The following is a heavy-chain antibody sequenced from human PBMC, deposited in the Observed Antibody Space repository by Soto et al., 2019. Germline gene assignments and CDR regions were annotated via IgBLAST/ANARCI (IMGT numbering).Heavy chain of an antibody. CDR2: IIPMLGTT. CDR3: ARGGRTGYFGMDV. D-gene: IGHD3-10*01. CDR1: GGTFNNYA. J-gene: IGHJ6*02. V-gene: IGHV1-69*01. Sequence: QVPLVQSGAEVKKPGSSVKVSCKAPGGTFNNYAISWVRQAPGLGLEWKGGIIPMLGTTNYVQKFQDRVTITADESTSTAYMELGSLGSEDTALYFCARGGRTGYFGMDVWGQGTTVTVSS.